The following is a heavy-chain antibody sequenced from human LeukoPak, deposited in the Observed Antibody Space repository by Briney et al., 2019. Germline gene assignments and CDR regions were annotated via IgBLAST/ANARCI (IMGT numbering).Heavy chain of an antibody. J-gene: IGHJ5*02. D-gene: IGHD3-3*01. Sequence: GGSLRLSCAASGFAFSSYGMSWVRQAPGKGLEWVSSISGSNSYIYYADSMKGRFTISRDNAKNSLYLQMNSLRTEDTAVYYCVRGEYETYYDSWSGYSIGWFDPWGQGIQVTVSS. CDR2: ISGSNSYI. CDR1: GFAFSSYG. V-gene: IGHV3-21*01. CDR3: VRGEYETYYDSWSGYSIGWFDP.